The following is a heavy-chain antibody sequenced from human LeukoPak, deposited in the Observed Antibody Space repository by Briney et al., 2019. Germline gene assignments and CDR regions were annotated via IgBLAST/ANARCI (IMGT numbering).Heavy chain of an antibody. CDR2: INPNSGGT. V-gene: IGHV1-2*02. J-gene: IGHJ3*02. Sequence: ASVKVSCKASGYTFTGYYMHWVRQAPGQGLEWMGWINPNSGGTNYAQKFQGRVTMTRDTSISTAYMEPSRLRSDDTAVYYCARESIVGATLHAFDIWGQGTMVTVSS. CDR3: ARESIVGATLHAFDI. D-gene: IGHD1-26*01. CDR1: GYTFTGYY.